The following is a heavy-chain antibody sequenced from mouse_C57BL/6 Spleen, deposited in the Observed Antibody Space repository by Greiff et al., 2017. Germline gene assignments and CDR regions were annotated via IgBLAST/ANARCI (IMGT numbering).Heavy chain of an antibody. V-gene: IGHV5-9-1*02. J-gene: IGHJ2*01. CDR1: GFTFSSYA. CDR2: ISSGGDYI. CDR3: TRNWDEDFDY. D-gene: IGHD4-1*01. Sequence: EVKVVESGEGLVKPGGSLKLSCAASGFTFSSYAMSWVRQTPEKRLEWVAYISSGGDYIYYADTVKGRFTISRDNTRNTLNLQMSSLKSVDTAMYYCTRNWDEDFDYWGQGTTLTVSS.